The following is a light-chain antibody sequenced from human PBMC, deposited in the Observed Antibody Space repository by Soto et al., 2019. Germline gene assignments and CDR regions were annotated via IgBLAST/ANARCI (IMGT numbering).Light chain of an antibody. CDR2: GAS. CDR1: QSVGSNY. Sequence: EIVLTQSPGILSLSPGERATLSCRASQSVGSNYLAWYQQKPGQAPRLLIFGASSRATGIPDRFSGSGSGTDFTLTISRLEPEDFAVYYCQQYGSSRTFGQGTKVDIK. V-gene: IGKV3-20*01. J-gene: IGKJ1*01. CDR3: QQYGSSRT.